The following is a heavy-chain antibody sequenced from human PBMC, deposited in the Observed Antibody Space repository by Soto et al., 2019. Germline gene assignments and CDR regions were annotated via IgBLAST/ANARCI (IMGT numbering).Heavy chain of an antibody. Sequence: PGGSLRLSCAASGFTFSSYSMNWVRQAPGKGLEWVSSISSSSSYIYYADSVKGRFTISRDNAKNSLYLQMNSLRAEDTAVYYCARALDYGSGSYLIREYYYYGMDVWGQGTTVTVSS. CDR1: GFTFSSYS. CDR3: ARALDYGSGSYLIREYYYYGMDV. CDR2: ISSSSSYI. V-gene: IGHV3-21*01. D-gene: IGHD3-10*01. J-gene: IGHJ6*02.